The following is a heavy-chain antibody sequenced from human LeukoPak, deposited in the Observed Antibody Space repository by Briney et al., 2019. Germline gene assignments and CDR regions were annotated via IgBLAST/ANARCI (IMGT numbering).Heavy chain of an antibody. V-gene: IGHV3-30*18. D-gene: IGHD3-10*01. CDR1: GFTFSSYG. CDR2: ISYDGSNK. Sequence: GGSLRLSCAASGFTFSSYGMHWVRQAPGKGLEWVAVISYDGSNKYYADSVKGRFTISRDNSKNTLYLQMNSLRAEDTAVYYCAKEVRDYYGSGSYYIDYWGQGTLVTVSS. CDR3: AKEVRDYYGSGSYYIDY. J-gene: IGHJ4*02.